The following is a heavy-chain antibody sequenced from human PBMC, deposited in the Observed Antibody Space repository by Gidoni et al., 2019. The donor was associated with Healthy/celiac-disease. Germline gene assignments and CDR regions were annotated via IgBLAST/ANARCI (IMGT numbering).Heavy chain of an antibody. CDR3: TRHGFDSSGYYYPSDY. Sequence: EVQLVESGGGLVQPGGSLKLSCAASGFTFSGSAMHWVRQASGKGLEWVGRIRSKANSYATAYAASVKGRFTISRDDSKNTAYLQMNSLKTEDTAVYYCTRHGFDSSGYYYPSDYWGQGTLVTVSS. CDR2: IRSKANSYAT. V-gene: IGHV3-73*02. D-gene: IGHD3-22*01. J-gene: IGHJ4*02. CDR1: GFTFSGSA.